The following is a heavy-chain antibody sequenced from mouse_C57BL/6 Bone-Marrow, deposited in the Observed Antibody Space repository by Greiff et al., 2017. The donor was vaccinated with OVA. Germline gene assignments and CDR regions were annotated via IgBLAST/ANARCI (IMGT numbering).Heavy chain of an antibody. J-gene: IGHJ2*01. CDR1: GYTFTNYW. CDR3: ARGWLLDY. CDR2: IYPGGGYT. D-gene: IGHD2-3*01. Sequence: VKVVESGAELVRPGTSVKMSCKASGYTFTNYWIGWAKQRPGHGLEWIGDIYPGGGYTNYNEKFKGKATLTADKSSSTAYMQFSSLTSEDSAIYYCARGWLLDYWGQGTTLTVSS. V-gene: IGHV1-63*01.